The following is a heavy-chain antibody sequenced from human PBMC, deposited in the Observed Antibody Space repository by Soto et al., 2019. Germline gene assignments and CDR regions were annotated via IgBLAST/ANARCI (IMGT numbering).Heavy chain of an antibody. CDR1: GGSFCGYY. D-gene: IGHD6-19*01. V-gene: IGHV4-34*01. Sequence: SETPSLTCAVYGGSFCGYYWSWIRQPPGKGLEWIGEINHSGSTNYNPSLKSRVTISVDTSKNQFSLKLSSVTAAATAVYYCARGAAVAGTIDYWGQGTLVTSPQ. CDR3: ARGAAVAGTIDY. J-gene: IGHJ4*02. CDR2: INHSGST.